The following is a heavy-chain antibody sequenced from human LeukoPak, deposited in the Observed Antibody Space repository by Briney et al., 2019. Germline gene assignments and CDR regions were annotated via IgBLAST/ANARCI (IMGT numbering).Heavy chain of an antibody. V-gene: IGHV3-23*01. CDR3: ARVGLTTVPHTYNDAFDI. D-gene: IGHD4-17*01. CDR1: GFTFSSYG. CDR2: ISGSGGST. J-gene: IGHJ3*02. Sequence: GGTLRLSCAASGFTFSSYGMSWVRQAPGKGLEWVSAISGSGGSTYYADSVKGRFTISRDNSKNTLYLQMNSLRAEDTAVYYCARVGLTTVPHTYNDAFDIWGQGTMVTVSS.